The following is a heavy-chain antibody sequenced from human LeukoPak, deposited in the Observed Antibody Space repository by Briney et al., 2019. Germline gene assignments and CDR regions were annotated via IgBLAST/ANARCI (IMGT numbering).Heavy chain of an antibody. J-gene: IGHJ4*02. CDR3: ARNPWGIASSRLFDY. D-gene: IGHD6-13*01. CDR2: INLNGGST. V-gene: IGHV3-20*04. Sequence: GGSLRLSCAASGFTFDDYGMSWVRQAPGKGLEWVSGINLNGGSTGYADSVKGRFTISRDNAKNSLYLQMNSLRAEDTALYYCARNPWGIASSRLFDYWGQGTLVTVSA. CDR1: GFTFDDYG.